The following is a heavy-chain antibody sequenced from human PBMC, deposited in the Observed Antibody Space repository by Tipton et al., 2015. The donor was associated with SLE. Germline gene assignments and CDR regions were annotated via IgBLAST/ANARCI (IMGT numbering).Heavy chain of an antibody. CDR2: IKSKTDGGTT. Sequence: SLRLSCAASGFTFSSAWMSWVRQAPGKGLEWVGRIKSKTDGGTTDYAAPVKGRFTISRDDSKNTLYLQMNSLKTEDTAVYYCTTDTPPKGDYGRHWGQGTLVTVSS. J-gene: IGHJ1*01. CDR3: TTDTPPKGDYGRH. D-gene: IGHD4-17*01. V-gene: IGHV3-15*01. CDR1: GFTFSSAW.